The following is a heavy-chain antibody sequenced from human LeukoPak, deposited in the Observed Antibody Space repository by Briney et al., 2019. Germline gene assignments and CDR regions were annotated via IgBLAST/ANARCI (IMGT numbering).Heavy chain of an antibody. V-gene: IGHV4-61*01. CDR2: FYYNGNT. CDR3: AVRPTYYYDSSGYPPFDI. CDR1: GGSVSSDIYY. D-gene: IGHD3-22*01. J-gene: IGHJ3*02. Sequence: SETLSLTCTVSGGSVSSDIYYWTWIRQPPGKGLEWIGYFYYNGNTNYNPSLKSRVTISVDTSKNQFSLKLSSVTAADTAVYYCAVRPTYYYDSSGYPPFDIWGQGTMVTVSS.